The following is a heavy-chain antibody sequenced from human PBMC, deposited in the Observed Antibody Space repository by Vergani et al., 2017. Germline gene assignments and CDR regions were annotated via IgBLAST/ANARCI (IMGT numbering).Heavy chain of an antibody. J-gene: IGHJ6*02. D-gene: IGHD2-15*01. CDR1: GYTFTSYY. CDR3: ARDHLAVVVVVAAPGGYYGMDV. Sequence: QVQLVQSGAEVKKPGASVKVSCKASGYTFTSYYMHWVRQAPGQGLEWMGIINPSGGSTSYAQKFQGRVTITADESTSTAYMELSSLRSEDTAVYYCARDHLAVVVVVAAPGGYYGMDVWGQGTTVTVSS. CDR2: INPSGGST. V-gene: IGHV1-46*01.